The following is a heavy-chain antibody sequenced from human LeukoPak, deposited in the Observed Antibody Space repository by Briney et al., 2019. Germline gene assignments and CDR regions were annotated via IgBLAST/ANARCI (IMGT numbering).Heavy chain of an antibody. CDR1: GGSFSDYH. Sequence: SETLSLTCGISGGSFSDYHWTWIRQPPGKGLDWIGEINHSGNSNYNPSLTSRVTISVDTSKNQFSLSLSSVTAADAAVYYCARTILVVPTSYFYFYHMDVWGKGTTVTVSS. J-gene: IGHJ6*03. V-gene: IGHV4-34*01. D-gene: IGHD2-2*01. CDR3: ARTILVVPTSYFYFYHMDV. CDR2: INHSGNS.